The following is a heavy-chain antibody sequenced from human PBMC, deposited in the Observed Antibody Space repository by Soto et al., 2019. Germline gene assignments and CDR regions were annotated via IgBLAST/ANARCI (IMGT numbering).Heavy chain of an antibody. V-gene: IGHV3-23*01. CDR1: GFDFSSNS. Sequence: EVQLLESGGGLVQPGGSLRLSCVASGFDFSSNSMTWARQAPGEGLEWVGGISGGGDTTFYRDSVKCRFTISRDISKNTLFLQMNSLRVEDTATYFCAKWSGFGDAWGQGTLVTVSS. J-gene: IGHJ5*02. CDR3: AKWSGFGDA. CDR2: ISGGGDTT. D-gene: IGHD3-10*01.